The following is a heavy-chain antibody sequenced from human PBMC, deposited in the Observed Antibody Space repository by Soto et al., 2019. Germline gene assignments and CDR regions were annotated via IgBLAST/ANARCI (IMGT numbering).Heavy chain of an antibody. Sequence: QITLKESGPTLVKPTQTLTLTCTVSGFSVTTSGVAVAWIRQPPGKALEWLALIYWDEDKRYRPSLKSRLTVTKATSKNQVVLTMTKMDPVDTGTYYCAHRLAAGTRPWYFDVWGRGALVTVSS. CDR2: IYWDEDK. D-gene: IGHD6-13*01. CDR3: AHRLAAGTRPWYFDV. CDR1: GFSVTTSGVA. V-gene: IGHV2-5*02. J-gene: IGHJ2*01.